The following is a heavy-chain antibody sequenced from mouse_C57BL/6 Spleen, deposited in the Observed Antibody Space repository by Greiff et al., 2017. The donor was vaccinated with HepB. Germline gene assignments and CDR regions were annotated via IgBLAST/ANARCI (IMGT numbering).Heavy chain of an antibody. J-gene: IGHJ2*01. Sequence: VKLQQPGAELVMPGASVKLSCKASGYTFTSYWMHWVKQRPGQGLEWIGEIDPSDSYTNYNQKFKGKSTLTVDKSSSTAYMQLSSLTSEDSAVYYCARNGLDYWGQGTTLTVSS. CDR3: ARNGLDY. CDR2: IDPSDSYT. V-gene: IGHV1-69*01. D-gene: IGHD1-1*01. CDR1: GYTFTSYW.